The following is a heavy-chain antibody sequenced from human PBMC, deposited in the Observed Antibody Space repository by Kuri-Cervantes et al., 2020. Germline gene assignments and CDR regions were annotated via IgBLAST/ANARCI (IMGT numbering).Heavy chain of an antibody. CDR2: IWSDAAGH. CDR1: GFTFSSYG. Sequence: LSLTCAASGFTFSSYGMHWVRQAPGKGLEWVALIWSDAAGHYYTHSVRGRFTISRDNSRDTLYLQMNSLKVEDTAIYYCAKDKVGSLGFDCWGQGTLVTVSS. D-gene: IGHD1-26*01. V-gene: IGHV3-33*06. J-gene: IGHJ4*02. CDR3: AKDKVGSLGFDC.